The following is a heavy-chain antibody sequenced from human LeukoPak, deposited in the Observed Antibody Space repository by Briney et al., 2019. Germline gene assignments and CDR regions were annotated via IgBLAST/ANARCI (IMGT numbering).Heavy chain of an antibody. Sequence: ASVKVSCKASGYTLTSYGISWVRQAPGQGLEWMGWINPNSGGTNYAQKFQGRVTMTRDTSISTAYMELSRLRSDDTAVYYCARVPGLLWFGELLPDYYFDYWGQGTLVTVSS. V-gene: IGHV1-2*02. CDR3: ARVPGLLWFGELLPDYYFDY. CDR1: GYTLTSYG. D-gene: IGHD3-10*01. J-gene: IGHJ4*02. CDR2: INPNSGGT.